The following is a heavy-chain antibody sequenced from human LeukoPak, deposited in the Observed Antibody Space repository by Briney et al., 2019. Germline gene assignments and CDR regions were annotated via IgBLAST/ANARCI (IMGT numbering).Heavy chain of an antibody. V-gene: IGHV4-30-2*01. J-gene: IGHJ3*02. CDR3: ARGTHSIAAAGTLQRGAFDI. CDR2: IYHSGST. D-gene: IGHD6-13*01. Sequence: PSQTLSLTCTVSGGSISSGGYYWSWIRQPPGKGLEWIGYIYHSGSTYYNPSLKSRVTISVDRSKNQISLKLSSVTAADTAVYYCARGTHSIAAAGTLQRGAFDIWGQGTMVTVSS. CDR1: GGSISSGGYY.